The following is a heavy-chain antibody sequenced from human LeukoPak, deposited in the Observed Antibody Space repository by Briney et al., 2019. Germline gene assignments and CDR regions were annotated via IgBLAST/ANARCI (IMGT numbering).Heavy chain of an antibody. J-gene: IGHJ6*02. Sequence: PGGSLRLSCAASVFSLSNHWVTWFRQAPGKGPEWVAHINVDGSEKDFLDSVRGRFTISRDNPKNSVYLPMNTLRVEDTAVYHCARGHYGLDVRGQGTTVTVSS. CDR2: INVDGSEK. CDR3: ARGHYGLDV. CDR1: VFSLSNHW. V-gene: IGHV3-7*01.